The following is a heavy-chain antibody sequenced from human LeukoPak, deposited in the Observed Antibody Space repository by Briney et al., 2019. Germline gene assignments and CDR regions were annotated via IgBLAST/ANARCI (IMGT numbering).Heavy chain of an antibody. J-gene: IGHJ1*01. CDR1: GYTFTGYY. CDR3: ARVPLDDASRHYYPH. CDR2: INPNSGGT. V-gene: IGHV1-2*06. D-gene: IGHD3-10*01. Sequence: ASVKVSCKASGYTFTGYYMHWVRQAPGQGLEWMGRINPNSGGTNYAQKFQGRVTMTRDTSASTAYMELNSLSSEDTAVYYCARVPLDDASRHYYPHWGQGTLVTVSS.